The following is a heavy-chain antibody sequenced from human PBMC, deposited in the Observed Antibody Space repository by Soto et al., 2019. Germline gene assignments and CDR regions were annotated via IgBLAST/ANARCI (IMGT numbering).Heavy chain of an antibody. J-gene: IGHJ6*02. CDR2: VWSHATEQ. D-gene: IGHD3-16*01. CDR3: ARDLDYYGMDV. V-gene: IGHV3-33*01. Sequence: PGGSLRLSCAASGYTFRNHGMHWVRQAAGKGLEWVAVVWSHATEQYYGDSVKGRFTVSKDDSTNTVYLVMNNLRAEDTAVYYCARDLDYYGMDVWGQGTTVTVSS. CDR1: GYTFRNHG.